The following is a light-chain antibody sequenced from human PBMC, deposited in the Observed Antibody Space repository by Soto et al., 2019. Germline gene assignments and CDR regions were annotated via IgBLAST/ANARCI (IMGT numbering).Light chain of an antibody. CDR3: QQYNSYPFT. CDR1: QSISTW. Sequence: DIQMTQSPSTLSASVGDRVTITCRASQSISTWLAWYQQKPGKAPKLLIYKASSLESGVPSRFSGSGSGTEFTLTISSLPPDEFATYYCQQYNSYPFTFGPGTKLDIK. J-gene: IGKJ3*01. V-gene: IGKV1-5*03. CDR2: KAS.